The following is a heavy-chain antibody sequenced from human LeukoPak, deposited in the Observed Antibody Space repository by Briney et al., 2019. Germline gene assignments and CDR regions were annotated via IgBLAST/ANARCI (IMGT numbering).Heavy chain of an antibody. Sequence: PSETLSLTCTVSGGSISSYYWSWIRQPPGKGLEWIGYIYYSGSTNYNPSLKSRVTISVDTSKNQFSLKLSSVTAADTAVYYCARESIEGGSDYYYYMDVWGKGTTVTVSS. J-gene: IGHJ6*03. CDR3: ARESIEGGSDYYYYMDV. CDR2: IYYSGST. D-gene: IGHD2-15*01. CDR1: GGSISSYY. V-gene: IGHV4-59*12.